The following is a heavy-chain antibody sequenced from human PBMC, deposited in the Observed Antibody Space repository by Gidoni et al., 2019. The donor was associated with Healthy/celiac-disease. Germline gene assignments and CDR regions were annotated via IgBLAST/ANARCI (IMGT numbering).Heavy chain of an antibody. CDR2: INHSGST. Sequence: QVQLQESGPGLVKPSQTLSLTCPVSGGSISSGHYYWSWIRPPPGKRLEWIGYINHSGSTYYNPSLKSRVTISVDTSKNQFSLKLSSVTAADTAVYYCARGDGRIHPPGAHWFDPWGQGTLVTVSS. CDR3: ARGDGRIHPPGAHWFDP. J-gene: IGHJ5*02. CDR1: GGSISSGHYY. V-gene: IGHV4-30-4*01. D-gene: IGHD5-18*01.